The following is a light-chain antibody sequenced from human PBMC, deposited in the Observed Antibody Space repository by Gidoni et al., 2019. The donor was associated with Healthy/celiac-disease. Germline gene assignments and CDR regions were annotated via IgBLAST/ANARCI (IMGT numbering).Light chain of an antibody. Sequence: QSPLTQPASVSGSPGQPITISCTGTSSDVGGYNYVSWYQQHPGKAPKLIIYDVSNRPSGVSNRFSGSKSGNTASLTISGLQAEDEADYYCSSYTSSSTLVVFGGGTKLTVL. CDR1: SSDVGGYNY. CDR3: SSYTSSSTLVV. J-gene: IGLJ2*01. CDR2: DVS. V-gene: IGLV2-14*03.